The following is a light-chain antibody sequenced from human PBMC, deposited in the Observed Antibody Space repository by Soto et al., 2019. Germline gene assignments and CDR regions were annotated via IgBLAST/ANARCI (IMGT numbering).Light chain of an antibody. CDR3: CSYAGSYSFVV. CDR1: SNDMGGYNY. CDR2: DVS. J-gene: IGLJ2*01. V-gene: IGLV2-11*01. Sequence: QSALTQPRSVSGSPGQAVTISCTGTSNDMGGYNYVSWYQQHPDKAPKLMIFDVSQRPSGVPDRFSGSKSGNTASLTISGLQAEDEAAYSCCSYAGSYSFVVFGGGTKLTV.